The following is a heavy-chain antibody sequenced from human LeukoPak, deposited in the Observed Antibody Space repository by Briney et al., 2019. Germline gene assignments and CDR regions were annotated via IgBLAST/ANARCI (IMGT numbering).Heavy chain of an antibody. V-gene: IGHV4-39*01. CDR2: IYYSGST. Sequence: SDTLSLTCAVSGRSISSTSYYWAWIRQPPGKGLEWIGTIYYSGSTYHNPSLKSRVTLSVDTSRNQFSLRLSSVDAADTAVYYCAKAGVRYFDSSGLYAFDFWGQGTTVTVSS. D-gene: IGHD3-22*01. J-gene: IGHJ3*01. CDR3: AKAGVRYFDSSGLYAFDF. CDR1: GRSISSTSYY.